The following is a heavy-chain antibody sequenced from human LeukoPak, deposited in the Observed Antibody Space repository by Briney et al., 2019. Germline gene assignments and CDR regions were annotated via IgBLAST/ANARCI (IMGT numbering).Heavy chain of an antibody. D-gene: IGHD5-18*01. J-gene: IGHJ5*02. CDR3: ARGIQLWSDSWFDP. V-gene: IGHV4-59*01. Sequence: PSETLSLTCTISGGSISSYYWSWIRQPPGKGLEWIGYIYYSGSTNYNPSLKSRVTISVDTSKNQFSLKLSSVTAADTAVYYCARGIQLWSDSWFDPWGQGTLVTVSS. CDR1: GGSISSYY. CDR2: IYYSGST.